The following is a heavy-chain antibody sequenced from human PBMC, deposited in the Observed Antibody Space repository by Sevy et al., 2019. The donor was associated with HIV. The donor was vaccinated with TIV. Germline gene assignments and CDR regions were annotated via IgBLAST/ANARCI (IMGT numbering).Heavy chain of an antibody. CDR1: GYTFTNYY. CDR3: GRTYPRGGFDY. D-gene: IGHD3-16*01. CDR2: INPSDVST. J-gene: IGHJ4*02. Sequence: ASVKVSCKASGYTFTNYYMHWVRQAPGQGLEWMGIINPSDVSTIYAKKFQGRVTMTRDTSTSTVYMELSSLRSDDTAVYYCGRTYPRGGFDYWGQGALVTVSS. V-gene: IGHV1-46*03.